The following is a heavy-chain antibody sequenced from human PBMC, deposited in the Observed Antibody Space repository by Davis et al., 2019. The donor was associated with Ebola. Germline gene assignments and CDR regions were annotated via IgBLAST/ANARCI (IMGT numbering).Heavy chain of an antibody. CDR2: INPSGGST. CDR1: GYTFTSYD. J-gene: IGHJ6*02. Sequence: ASVKVSCKASGYTFTSYDINWVRQAPGQGLEWMGIINPSGGSTSYAQKFQGRVTMTRDTSTSTVYMELSSLRSEDTAVYYCARHNRLGGLRVGMDVWGQGTTVTVSS. CDR3: ARHNRLGGLRVGMDV. D-gene: IGHD5-12*01. V-gene: IGHV1-46*01.